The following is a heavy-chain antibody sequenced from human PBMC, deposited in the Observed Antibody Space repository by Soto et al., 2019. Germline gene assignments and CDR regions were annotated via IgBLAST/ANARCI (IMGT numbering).Heavy chain of an antibody. CDR3: RRGLAMVRGVINFACFVR. CDR1: GDSVSSNSAA. J-gene: IGHJ5*02. CDR2: TYYRSKWYN. D-gene: IGHD3-10*01. Sequence: SQTLSLTCAISGDSVSSNSAAWNWISQSPSRGLEWLVRTYYRSKWYNDYAVSVKSRITLNPDTSKNQFSLQLNSVTPRDTAVYYFRRGLAMVRGVINFACFVRWGQGNLVTLS. V-gene: IGHV6-1*01.